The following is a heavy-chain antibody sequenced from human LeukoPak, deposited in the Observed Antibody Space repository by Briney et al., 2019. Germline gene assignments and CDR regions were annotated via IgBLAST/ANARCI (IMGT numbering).Heavy chain of an antibody. D-gene: IGHD4/OR15-4a*01. CDR3: ARDRGGATRTYYYYGLDV. J-gene: IGHJ6*02. Sequence: GKSLRLSCAASGFAFSTYATHWVRQAPGKGLEWVAVISYDGTNKYYGDCVKGRFTISRDNSKNTLYLQMNSLRGEDTAVYYCARDRGGATRTYYYYGLDVWGQGTTVTVSS. CDR2: ISYDGTNK. V-gene: IGHV3-30-3*01. CDR1: GFAFSTYA.